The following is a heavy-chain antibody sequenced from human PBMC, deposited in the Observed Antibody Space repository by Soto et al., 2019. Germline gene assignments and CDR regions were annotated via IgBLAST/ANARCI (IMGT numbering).Heavy chain of an antibody. D-gene: IGHD3-9*01. Sequence: TSKTLSLTCTVSGGSVSSSNFYWGWVRQSPGKGLEWIGSIYYSGSTYYNPSLESRVTISVDKSKNQFSLKVISVTAADTAVYYCARLEGLATISYYFDYWGQGTLVTVSS. CDR1: GGSVSSSNFY. V-gene: IGHV4-39*01. J-gene: IGHJ4*02. CDR2: IYYSGST. CDR3: ARLEGLATISYYFDY.